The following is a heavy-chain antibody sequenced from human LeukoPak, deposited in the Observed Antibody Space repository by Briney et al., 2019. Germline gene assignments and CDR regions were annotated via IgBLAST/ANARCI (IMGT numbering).Heavy chain of an antibody. Sequence: ASVKVSCKASGYTFTSYGISWVRQAPGQGLEWMGWVSAYNGNTNYAQKLQGRVTMTTDTSTSTAYMELRSLRSDDTAVYYCARVGSLLWFGELSHDYWGQGTLVTVSS. V-gene: IGHV1-18*01. CDR2: VSAYNGNT. CDR3: ARVGSLLWFGELSHDY. J-gene: IGHJ4*02. CDR1: GYTFTSYG. D-gene: IGHD3-10*01.